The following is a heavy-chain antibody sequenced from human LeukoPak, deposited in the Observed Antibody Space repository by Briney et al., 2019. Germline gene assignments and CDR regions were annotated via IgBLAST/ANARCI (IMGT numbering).Heavy chain of an antibody. CDR2: IYYSGST. CDR3: ARRGVAGTRYFDY. CDR1: GGSISSYC. V-gene: IGHV4-59*01. J-gene: IGHJ4*02. Sequence: PSETLSLTCTVSGGSISSYCWSWIRQPPGKGLEWIGYIYYSGSTNYNPSLKSRVTISVDTSKNQFSLKLSSVTAADTAVYYCARRGVAGTRYFDYWGQGTLVTVSS. D-gene: IGHD6-19*01.